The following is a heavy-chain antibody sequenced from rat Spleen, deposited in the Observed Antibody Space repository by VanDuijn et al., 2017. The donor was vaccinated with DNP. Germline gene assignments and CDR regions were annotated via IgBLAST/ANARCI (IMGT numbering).Heavy chain of an antibody. J-gene: IGHJ2*01. CDR2: IRYDGGTT. CDR3: VRWSSGHFDY. V-gene: IGHV5-22*01. D-gene: IGHD4-3*01. CDR1: GFTFSDYY. Sequence: EVQLVEPGGGLVQPGRSLKLSCAASGFTFSDYYMAWVRQAPTKGLEWVAYIRYDGGTTKYGDSVKGRFTISRDNAKNTLYLQMNSLRSEDMATYYCVRWSSGHFDYWGQGVMVPVSS.